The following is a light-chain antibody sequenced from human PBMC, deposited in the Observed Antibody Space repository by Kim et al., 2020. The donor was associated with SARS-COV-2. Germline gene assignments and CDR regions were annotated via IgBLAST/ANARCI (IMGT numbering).Light chain of an antibody. V-gene: IGKV1-17*01. Sequence: SVEDRDTSTCRASQDIRNDLGWYQQNPGRAPKRLIYGASSLKRGVPSRFSGSGSGTEFTHKISSLQPEDFATYLCLQHNTYPITIGQGTRLEIK. CDR1: QDIRND. CDR3: LQHNTYPIT. J-gene: IGKJ5*01. CDR2: GAS.